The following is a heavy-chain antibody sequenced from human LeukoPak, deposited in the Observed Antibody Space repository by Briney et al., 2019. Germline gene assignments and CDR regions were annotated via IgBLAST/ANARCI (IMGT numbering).Heavy chain of an antibody. CDR3: AGVSSSRSGEFDY. J-gene: IGHJ4*02. Sequence: ASVKVSCKASGGTFSSYAISWVRQAPGQGLEWMGGIIPIFGTANYAQKYQGRVTITADESTRTAYMELSSLRSEDTAVYYCAGVSSSRSGEFDYWGQGTPVTVSS. V-gene: IGHV1-69*01. D-gene: IGHD6-6*01. CDR2: IIPIFGTA. CDR1: GGTFSSYA.